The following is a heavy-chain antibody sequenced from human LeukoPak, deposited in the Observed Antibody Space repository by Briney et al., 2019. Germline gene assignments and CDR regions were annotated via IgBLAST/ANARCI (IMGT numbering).Heavy chain of an antibody. CDR2: ISSSSSYI. Sequence: GGSLRLSCAASGFTFSSYSMNWVRQAPGKGLEWVSSISSSSSYIYYADSVKCRFTISRDNAKNSLYLQMNSLRAEDTAVYYCARDDPYDLGSFDYWGQGTLVTVSS. J-gene: IGHJ4*02. CDR3: ARDDPYDLGSFDY. D-gene: IGHD3-3*01. V-gene: IGHV3-21*01. CDR1: GFTFSSYS.